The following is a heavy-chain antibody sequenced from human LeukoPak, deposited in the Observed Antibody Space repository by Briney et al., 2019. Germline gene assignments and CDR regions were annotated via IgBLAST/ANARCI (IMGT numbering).Heavy chain of an antibody. V-gene: IGHV3-23*01. CDR1: GFTFSNYG. CDR3: VKARMPHCGTDCLES. CDR2: IRGSGGGT. D-gene: IGHD2-21*01. Sequence: PGESLRLSCAASGFTFSNYGMSWVRQAPGKGLEWVSDIRGSGGGTYYADSVKGRFTISRDNSKNTVYLQMNSLRAEDTAVYYCVKARMPHCGTDCLESWGQGTLVTVSS. J-gene: IGHJ4*02.